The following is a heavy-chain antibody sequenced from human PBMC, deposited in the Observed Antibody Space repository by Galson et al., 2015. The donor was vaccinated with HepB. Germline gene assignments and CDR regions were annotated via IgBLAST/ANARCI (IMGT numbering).Heavy chain of an antibody. CDR1: GFTFSSYG. CDR2: IWYDGSNK. J-gene: IGHJ4*02. V-gene: IGHV3-33*01. Sequence: SLRLSCAASGFTFSSYGMHWVRQAPGKGLEWVALIWYDGSNKYYADSVKGRFTISRDNSKNTLYLQMNSLRAEDTAVYYCARNTPSSGYHGLHYGGQGTLVTVSS. CDR3: ARNTPSSGYHGLHY. D-gene: IGHD5-12*01.